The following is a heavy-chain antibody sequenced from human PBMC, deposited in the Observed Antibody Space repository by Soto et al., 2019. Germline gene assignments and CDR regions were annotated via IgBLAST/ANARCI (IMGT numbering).Heavy chain of an antibody. J-gene: IGHJ6*02. CDR1: GFTFNSYG. CDR3: ARDRPSGYDYTLVHGMDV. V-gene: IGHV3-30*03. CDR2: ISHDGSKT. D-gene: IGHD2-2*02. Sequence: GGSLRLSCAASGFTFNSYGIHWVRQAPGKGLEWVAVISHDGSKTNYAESVKGRFTISRDNSKNTVYLQMNSLRAEDKALFYCARDRPSGYDYTLVHGMDVWGQGTTVTVSS.